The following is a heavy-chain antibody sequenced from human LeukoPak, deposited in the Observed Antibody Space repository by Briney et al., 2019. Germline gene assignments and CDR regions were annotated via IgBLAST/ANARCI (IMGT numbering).Heavy chain of an antibody. Sequence: GGTLRLSRAASRFTLSSHSMNRGRQAPGTGLEGVSSISSSSSYIYYAASVKGRFTISRDNAKSSLYLQMNSLRAEDTAVYYCARDLRYYDSRSDWGQGTLVTVSS. V-gene: IGHV3-21*01. CDR2: ISSSSSYI. CDR3: ARDLRYYDSRSD. D-gene: IGHD3-22*01. CDR1: RFTLSSHS. J-gene: IGHJ4*02.